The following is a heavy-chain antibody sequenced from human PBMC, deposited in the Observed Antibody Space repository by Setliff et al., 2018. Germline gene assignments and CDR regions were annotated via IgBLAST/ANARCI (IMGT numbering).Heavy chain of an antibody. CDR1: GGSISSGGYY. D-gene: IGHD3-10*01. V-gene: IGHV4-61*08. CDR2: IYYTGST. Sequence: SETLSLTCTVSGGSISSGGYYWSWIRQHPGKGLEWIGYIYYTGSTYYNPSLKSRVTISLDTSKNQFSLTLTSVTAADTAVYYCARDRTYYASGTYTRWFDYWGQGTLVTVSS. J-gene: IGHJ4*02. CDR3: ARDRTYYASGTYTRWFDY.